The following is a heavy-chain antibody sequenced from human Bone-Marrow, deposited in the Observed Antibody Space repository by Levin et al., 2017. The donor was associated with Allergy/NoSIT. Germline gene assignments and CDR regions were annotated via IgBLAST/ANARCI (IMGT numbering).Heavy chain of an antibody. CDR1: GFSFSTYG. D-gene: IGHD3-10*01. Sequence: GESLKISCAASGFSFSTYGMHWVRQAPGKGLEWLAIIWHDGSKRYYGDSVRGRFAISRDNSKNTLHLQMNRLRVDDTALYSWARDRGSYGALDYWGPGSLVTVSS. J-gene: IGHJ4*01. CDR3: ARDRGSYGALDY. CDR2: IWHDGSKR. V-gene: IGHV3-33*01.